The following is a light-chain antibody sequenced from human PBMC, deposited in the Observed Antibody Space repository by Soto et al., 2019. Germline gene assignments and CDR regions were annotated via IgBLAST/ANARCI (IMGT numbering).Light chain of an antibody. V-gene: IGLV4-69*01. CDR2: LNSDGSH. CDR1: SGHSSYA. J-gene: IGLJ1*01. Sequence: QLVLTQSPSASASLGASVKLTCTLSSGHSSYAIAWHQQQPEKGPRYLMNLNSDGSHSKGDGIPDRFSGSSSGAERYLTISRLQSEDEADYYCQTWVAGIYVFGTGTKLTVL. CDR3: QTWVAGIYV.